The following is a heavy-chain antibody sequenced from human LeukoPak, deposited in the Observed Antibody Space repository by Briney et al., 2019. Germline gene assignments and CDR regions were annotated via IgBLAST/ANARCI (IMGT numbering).Heavy chain of an antibody. V-gene: IGHV1-46*01. CDR2: INPSGGST. CDR1: GYTFTSYY. Sequence: ASVKVSCKASGYTFTSYYMHWVQQAPGQGLKWMGIINPSGGSTSYAQKFQGRVTMTRDMSTSTVYMELSSLRSEDTAVYYCAKMKGWRLYDYCMDVWGKGTTVTVSS. CDR3: AKMKGWRLYDYCMDV. J-gene: IGHJ6*03. D-gene: IGHD2-15*01.